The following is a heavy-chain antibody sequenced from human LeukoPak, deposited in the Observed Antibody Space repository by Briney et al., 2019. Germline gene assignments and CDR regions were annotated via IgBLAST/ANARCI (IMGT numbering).Heavy chain of an antibody. CDR1: GFTFSTYS. Sequence: GGSLRLSCAASGFTFSTYSMNWVRQAPGKGLEWVSSISGSSSFIYYADSLKGRFTISRDNAKNSLYLQMNSLRAEDTAVYFCARGPLIPTVDHLYYFDYWGQGTLVTVSS. CDR3: ARGPLIPTVDHLYYFDY. CDR2: ISGSSSFI. D-gene: IGHD2-21*01. J-gene: IGHJ4*02. V-gene: IGHV3-21*01.